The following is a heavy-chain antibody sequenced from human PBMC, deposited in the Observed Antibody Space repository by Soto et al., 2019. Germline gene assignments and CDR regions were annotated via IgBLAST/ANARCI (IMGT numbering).Heavy chain of an antibody. CDR1: GYTLTELS. D-gene: IGHD2-8*01. CDR2: FDPEDGET. CDR3: ATDPRQIGDCTNGVCSSDDY. Sequence: QVQLVQSGAEVKKPGASVKVSCKVSGYTLTELSMHWVRQAPGKGLEWMGGFDPEDGETIYAQKFQGRVTRTEDTSTDTAYMELSSMRSEDTSVYYCATDPRQIGDCTNGVCSSDDYWGQGTLVTVSS. V-gene: IGHV1-24*01. J-gene: IGHJ4*02.